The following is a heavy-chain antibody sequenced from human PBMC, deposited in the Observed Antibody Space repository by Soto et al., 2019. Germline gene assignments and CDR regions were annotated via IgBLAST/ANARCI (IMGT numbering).Heavy chain of an antibody. V-gene: IGHV4-4*07. Sequence: SETLSLTCTVSGGSISSYYWSWIRQPAGKGLEWIGRIYTSGSTNYNPSLKSRVTMSVDTSKNQFSLKLSSVTAADTAVYYCARDLARVVGAIPFYYYGMDVWGQGTTVTVPS. J-gene: IGHJ6*02. CDR1: GGSISSYY. CDR3: ARDLARVVGAIPFYYYGMDV. CDR2: IYTSGST. D-gene: IGHD1-26*01.